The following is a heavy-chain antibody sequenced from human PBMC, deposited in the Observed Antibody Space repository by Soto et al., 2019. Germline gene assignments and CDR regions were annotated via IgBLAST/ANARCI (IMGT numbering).Heavy chain of an antibody. D-gene: IGHD3-10*01. J-gene: IGHJ3*02. Sequence: SVKVSCKASGYTFTSYYMHWVRQAPGQGLEWMGIINPSGGSTSYAQKFQGRVTMTRDTSTSTVYMELSSLRSEDTAVYYCARGSDVLLWFGELSDAFDIWGQGTMVTVSS. CDR2: INPSGGST. V-gene: IGHV1-46*03. CDR1: GYTFTSYY. CDR3: ARGSDVLLWFGELSDAFDI.